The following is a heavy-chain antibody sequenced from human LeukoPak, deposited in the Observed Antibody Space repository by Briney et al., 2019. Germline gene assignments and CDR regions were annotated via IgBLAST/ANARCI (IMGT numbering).Heavy chain of an antibody. CDR1: GFTFSDYY. CDR3: VGTYYYDSSRDP. J-gene: IGHJ5*02. CDR2: ISSSGSTI. Sequence: GGSLRLSCAASGFTFSDYYMSWIRQAPGKGLEWVSYISSSGSTIYYADSVKGRFTISRDNAKNSLYLQMNSLRAEDTAVYYYVGTYYYDSSRDPWGQGTLVTVSS. D-gene: IGHD3-22*01. V-gene: IGHV3-11*04.